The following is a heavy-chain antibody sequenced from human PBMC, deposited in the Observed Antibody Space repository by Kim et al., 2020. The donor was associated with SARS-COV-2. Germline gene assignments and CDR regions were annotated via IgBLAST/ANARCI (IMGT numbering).Heavy chain of an antibody. CDR1: GYTFTSYD. V-gene: IGHV1-8*01. CDR2: MNPNSGNT. CDR3: AREGQLVSYRNYYYGMDV. J-gene: IGHJ6*02. D-gene: IGHD6-6*01. Sequence: ASVKVSCKASGYTFTSYDINWVRQATGQGLEWMGWMNPNSGNTGYAQKLQGRVTMTRNTSISTAYMELSSLRSEDTAVYYCAREGQLVSYRNYYYGMDVWGQGTTVTVSS.